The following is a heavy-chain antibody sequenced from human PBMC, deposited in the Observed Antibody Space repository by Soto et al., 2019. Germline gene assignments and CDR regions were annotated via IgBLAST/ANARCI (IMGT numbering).Heavy chain of an antibody. D-gene: IGHD3-3*01. CDR2: IIPIFGTA. J-gene: IGHJ3*02. Sequence: QVQLVQSGAEVKKPGSSVKVSCKASGGTFSSYAISWVRQAPGQGLEWMGGIIPIFGTANYAQKFQGRVTITADESTSTAYMELSSLRSEDTAVYYCSGVWSGYRSNAFDIWGQGKMVTVSS. V-gene: IGHV1-69*01. CDR1: GGTFSSYA. CDR3: SGVWSGYRSNAFDI.